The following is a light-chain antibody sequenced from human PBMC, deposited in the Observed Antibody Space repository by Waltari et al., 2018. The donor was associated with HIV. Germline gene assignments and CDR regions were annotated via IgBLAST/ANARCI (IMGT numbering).Light chain of an antibody. J-gene: IGLJ2*01. CDR3: SSYAGSRGL. CDR2: EVT. Sequence: QSALTQPPSASGSPGQSVTISCTGTSRDVGGYTYVSWYQQHPGKAPKLLIYEVTERPSGVSSRFSGSKSGYTASLTVSGLQAEDEADYYCSSYAGSRGLFGGGTKLTV. V-gene: IGLV2-8*01. CDR1: SRDVGGYTY.